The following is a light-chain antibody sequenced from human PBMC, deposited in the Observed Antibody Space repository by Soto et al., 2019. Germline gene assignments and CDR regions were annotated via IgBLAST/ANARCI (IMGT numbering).Light chain of an antibody. Sequence: QLVLTQPPSVSGAPGQRVTISCTGSSSNIGAGYDVHWYQQLPGTAPKLLIYGNSNRPSGVPDRFSGSKSGTSASLAITGLRAEDEADYYGQSYDSSLSGLVFGGGTKLTVL. CDR2: GNS. J-gene: IGLJ2*01. CDR1: SSNIGAGYD. V-gene: IGLV1-40*01. CDR3: QSYDSSLSGLV.